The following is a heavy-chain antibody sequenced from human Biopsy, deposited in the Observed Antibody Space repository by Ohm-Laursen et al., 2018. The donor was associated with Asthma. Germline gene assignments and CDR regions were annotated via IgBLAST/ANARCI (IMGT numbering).Heavy chain of an antibody. J-gene: IGHJ4*02. V-gene: IGHV3-53*01. CDR2: IYSGGTS. CDR3: ARGDSSNWSHYYFDY. D-gene: IGHD3-22*01. Sequence: GSLRLSCAAPGFAVSRDYMFWVRQAPGKGLEWVSVIYSGGTSHTADSVRGRFTISRDYSKNTLYLQMRSLRAEDTAVYYCARGDSSNWSHYYFDYWGQGTLVTVSS. CDR1: GFAVSRDY.